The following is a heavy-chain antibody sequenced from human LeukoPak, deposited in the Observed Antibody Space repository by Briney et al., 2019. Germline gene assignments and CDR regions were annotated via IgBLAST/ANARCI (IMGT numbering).Heavy chain of an antibody. CDR1: GGTFSSYA. CDR3: ASEYSYNNVLGYFDY. D-gene: IGHD5-18*01. J-gene: IGHJ4*02. V-gene: IGHV1-69*13. Sequence: ASVKVSCKASGGTFSSYAISWVRQAPGQGLEWMGGIIPIFGTANYAQKFQGRVTITADESTSTAYMELSSLRSEDTAMYYCASEYSYNNVLGYFDYWGQGTLVTVSS. CDR2: IIPIFGTA.